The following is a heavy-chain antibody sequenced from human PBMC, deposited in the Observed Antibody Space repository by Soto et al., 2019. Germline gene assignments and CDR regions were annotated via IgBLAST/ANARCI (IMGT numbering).Heavy chain of an antibody. D-gene: IGHD3-10*01. J-gene: IGHJ4*02. CDR1: GYTFTSYG. V-gene: IGHV1-18*04. CDR3: ARDPLGVTMVRGVIIFWALDY. CDR2: ISAYNGNT. Sequence: ASVKVSCKASGYTFTSYGISWVRQAPGQGLEWMGWISAYNGNTNYAQKLQGRVTMTTDTSTSTAYMELRSLRSDDTAVYYCARDPLGVTMVRGVIIFWALDYWGQGTLVTVSS.